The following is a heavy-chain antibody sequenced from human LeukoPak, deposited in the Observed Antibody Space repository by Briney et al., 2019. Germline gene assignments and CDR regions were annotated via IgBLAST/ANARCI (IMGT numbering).Heavy chain of an antibody. D-gene: IGHD1-7*01. Sequence: PGGSLRLSCAASGFTFSDYYMSWIRQAPGKGLEWVSYISSSGSTIYYADSVKGRFTISRDNAKNSLYLQTNSLRAEDTAVYYCARVLGGGLELINWFDPWGQGTLVTVSS. CDR2: ISSSGSTI. CDR3: ARVLGGGLELINWFDP. CDR1: GFTFSDYY. J-gene: IGHJ5*02. V-gene: IGHV3-11*04.